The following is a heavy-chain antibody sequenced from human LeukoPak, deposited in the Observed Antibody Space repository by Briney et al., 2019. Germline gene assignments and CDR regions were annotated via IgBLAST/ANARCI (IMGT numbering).Heavy chain of an antibody. J-gene: IGHJ6*04. D-gene: IGHD3-10*02. CDR2: ISSSGSTI. CDR3: AELGITMIGGV. V-gene: IGHV3-11*04. CDR1: GFTVSSNY. Sequence: GVSLRLSCAASGFTVSSNYMSWVRQAPGKGLVWVSYISSSGSTIYYADCVRGRFTISRDNAKNSLYLQMNSLRAEDTAVYYCAELGITMIGGVWGKGTTVTISS.